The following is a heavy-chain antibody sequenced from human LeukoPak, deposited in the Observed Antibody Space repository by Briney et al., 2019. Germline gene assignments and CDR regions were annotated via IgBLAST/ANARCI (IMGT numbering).Heavy chain of an antibody. J-gene: IGHJ2*01. Sequence: GGSLRLSCAASGFTFSSYGMHWVRQAPGKGLVWVSRIDSDGSSTSYADSVKGRFTISRDNAKNTLYLQMNSLRAEDTAVYYCAREQLLYGDYAGYFDLWGRGTLVTVSS. CDR1: GFTFSSYG. CDR2: IDSDGSST. CDR3: AREQLLYGDYAGYFDL. V-gene: IGHV3-74*01. D-gene: IGHD4-17*01.